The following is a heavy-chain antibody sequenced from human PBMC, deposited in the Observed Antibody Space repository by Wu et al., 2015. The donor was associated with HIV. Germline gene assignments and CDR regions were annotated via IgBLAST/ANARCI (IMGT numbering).Heavy chain of an antibody. Sequence: QVQLVQSGVEVKKAGASVKVSCTASGYSFNTYGISWVRQAPGQGLEWMGWITIYNDDTNYARKFQDRVTMTTDTSTNTAYMELRSLRSDDTAVYYCARDRDSSGGIDYVGPGNAWSPSP. CDR1: GYSFNTYG. D-gene: IGHD6-19*01. V-gene: IGHV1-18*01. CDR2: ITIYNDDT. J-gene: IGHJ4*02. CDR3: ARDRDSSGGIDY.